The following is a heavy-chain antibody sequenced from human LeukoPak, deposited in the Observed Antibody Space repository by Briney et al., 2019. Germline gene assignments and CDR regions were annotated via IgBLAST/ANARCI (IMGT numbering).Heavy chain of an antibody. CDR3: ITPSPAGHTDS. CDR1: GFTFSSYA. J-gene: IGHJ4*02. CDR2: IKSKTDGGTT. Sequence: GGSLRLSCAASGFTFSSYAMSWVRQAPGKGLEWVGRIKSKTDGGTTDYAAPVKGRFTISRDDSKNTLYLQMNSLKTEDTAVYYCITPSPAGHTDSWGQGTLVTVSS. D-gene: IGHD2-2*01. V-gene: IGHV3-15*01.